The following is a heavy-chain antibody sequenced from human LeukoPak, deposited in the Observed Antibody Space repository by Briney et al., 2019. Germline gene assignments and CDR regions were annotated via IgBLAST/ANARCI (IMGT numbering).Heavy chain of an antibody. D-gene: IGHD1-7*01. V-gene: IGHV3-23*05. J-gene: IGHJ4*02. CDR2: IGSDNKP. Sequence: QSGGSLRLSCEASGFTFSAYAMTWVRQAPGQGLEWVSSIGSDNKPHYSESVKGRFAISRDNSKSMLFLQLNSLRAEDTALYYCARGTGTTNFDYWGQGTLVTVSS. CDR1: GFTFSAYA. CDR3: ARGTGTTNFDY.